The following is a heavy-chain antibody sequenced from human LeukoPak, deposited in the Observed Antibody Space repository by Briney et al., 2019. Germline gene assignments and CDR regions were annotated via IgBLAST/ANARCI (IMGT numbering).Heavy chain of an antibody. CDR2: IYHSGST. CDR3: ARGIGHCSGGSCYPDY. J-gene: IGHJ4*02. D-gene: IGHD2-15*01. V-gene: IGHV4-4*02. Sequence: SETLSLTCAVSGGSISSSNWWSWVRQPPGKGLEWIGEIYHSGSTNYNPSLKSRVTISVDKSKNQFSLKLSSVTAADTAVYYCARGIGHCSGGSCYPDYWGQGTLVTVSS. CDR1: GGSISSSNW.